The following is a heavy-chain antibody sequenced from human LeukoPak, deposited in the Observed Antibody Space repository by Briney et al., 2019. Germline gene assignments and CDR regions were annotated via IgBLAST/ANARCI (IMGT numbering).Heavy chain of an antibody. CDR1: GYTFTGYY. V-gene: IGHV1-18*04. Sequence: ASVKISCKASGYTFTGYYVHWVRQAPGQGLEWMGWISAYNGNTNYAQKLQGRVTMTTDTSTSTAYMELRSLRSDDTAVYYCAREWYGEAFDPWGQGTLVTVSS. D-gene: IGHD4-17*01. CDR2: ISAYNGNT. CDR3: AREWYGEAFDP. J-gene: IGHJ5*02.